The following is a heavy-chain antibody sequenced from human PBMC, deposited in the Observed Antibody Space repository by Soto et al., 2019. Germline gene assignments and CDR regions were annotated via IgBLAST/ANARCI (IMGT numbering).Heavy chain of an antibody. CDR2: IGGSGNTI. Sequence: PGGSLRLSSAASGFTFSDYYMSWLRQALGKGLEWVSFIGGSGNTIYYADSVKGRFTISRDNAKNSLYLQMNSLRAEDTAVYYCATFAIDSSGYRGYGMDGWGQGTTVNVSS. J-gene: IGHJ6*02. CDR3: ATFAIDSSGYRGYGMDG. V-gene: IGHV3-11*01. CDR1: GFTFSDYY. D-gene: IGHD3-22*01.